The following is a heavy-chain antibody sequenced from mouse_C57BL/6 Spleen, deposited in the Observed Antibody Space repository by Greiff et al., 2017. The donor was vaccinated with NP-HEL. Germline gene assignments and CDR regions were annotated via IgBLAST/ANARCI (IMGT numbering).Heavy chain of an antibody. CDR1: GFTFSDYY. Sequence: EVMLVESEGGLVQPGRSMKLSCTASGFTFSDYYMAWVRQVPEKGLEWVANINYDGSSTYYLDSLKSRFIISRDNAKNILYLQMSSLKSEDTATYYCARDGNVPFAYWGQGTLVTVSA. V-gene: IGHV5-16*01. CDR2: INYDGSST. D-gene: IGHD2-1*01. CDR3: ARDGNVPFAY. J-gene: IGHJ3*01.